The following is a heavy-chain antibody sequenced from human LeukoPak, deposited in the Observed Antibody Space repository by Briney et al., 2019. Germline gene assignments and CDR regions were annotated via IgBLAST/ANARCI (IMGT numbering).Heavy chain of an antibody. CDR3: ARIEWERLGRAFDI. J-gene: IGHJ3*02. D-gene: IGHD1-26*01. CDR2: IYSAGAT. Sequence: GGSLRLSCAASGFTVSNNYMTWVRQAPGKGLEWVSSIYSAGATHYAESVKGRFTISRDNSKNTLYLQMNSLRAEDMAVYYCARIEWERLGRAFDIWGQGTMVTVSS. CDR1: GFTVSNNY. V-gene: IGHV3-53*01.